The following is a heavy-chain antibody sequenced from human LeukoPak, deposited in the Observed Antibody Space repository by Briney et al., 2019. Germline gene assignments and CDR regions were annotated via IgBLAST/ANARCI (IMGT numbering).Heavy chain of an antibody. D-gene: IGHD4-17*01. J-gene: IGHJ4*02. CDR2: ISSSGTYI. CDR3: ARINYGDYFDY. CDR1: GFTFSSYS. V-gene: IGHV3-21*01. Sequence: GGSLRLSCAASGFTFSSYSMNWVRQAPGKGLEWVSSISSSGTYIYYADSMKGRFTISRDNARNSLYLQMNSLRAEDTAVYYCARINYGDYFDYWGQGTLATVSS.